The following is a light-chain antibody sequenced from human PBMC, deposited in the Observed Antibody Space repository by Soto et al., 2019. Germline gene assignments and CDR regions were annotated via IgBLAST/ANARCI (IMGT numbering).Light chain of an antibody. CDR2: DAS. J-gene: IGKJ2*01. CDR3: QQRSNWPPYT. CDR1: QSVSSY. Sequence: EIVLTQSPATLSLSPGERATLSCRASQSVSSYLAWYQQKPGQAPRLLIYDASHRATGIPARLSGSGSGTDFTLTISSLEPEDFAVYYCQQRSNWPPYTFGQGTKLEIK. V-gene: IGKV3-11*01.